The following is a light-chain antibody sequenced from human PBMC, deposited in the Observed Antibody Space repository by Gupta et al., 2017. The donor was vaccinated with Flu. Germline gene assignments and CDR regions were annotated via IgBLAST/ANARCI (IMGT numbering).Light chain of an antibody. CDR1: QNIASY. V-gene: IGKV1-39*01. J-gene: IGKJ2*03. Sequence: GDRVTIACRASQNIASYLHWYQQRPGKAPKLLIYAISNLQSGVPPRFSGSGSGTDFTLTISSLQPEDFATYYCQQIVGNSMYSFGQGTRLEIK. CDR2: AIS. CDR3: QQIVGNSMYS.